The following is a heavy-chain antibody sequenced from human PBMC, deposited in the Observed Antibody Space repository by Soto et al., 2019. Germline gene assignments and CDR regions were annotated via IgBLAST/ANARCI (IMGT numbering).Heavy chain of an antibody. CDR1: GFIVISHY. CDR2: IYSGGTT. V-gene: IGHV3-53*01. D-gene: IGHD1-26*01. J-gene: IGHJ6*02. CDR3: ARGEQVRGSMDL. Sequence: GSLRLSCAASGFIVISHYMSWVRQAPGQGLERVSFIYSGGTTYYADSVKGRFTVSRDNSKNTLYLQMNSLRDEDTAVYYFARGEQVRGSMDLRGQGTTVTVSS.